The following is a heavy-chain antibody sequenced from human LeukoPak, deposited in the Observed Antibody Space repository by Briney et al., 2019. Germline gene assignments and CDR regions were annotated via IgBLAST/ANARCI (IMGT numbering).Heavy chain of an antibody. V-gene: IGHV4-4*02. D-gene: IGHD2/OR15-2a*01. CDR2: KYRSGTT. CDR3: ARLKDFTGKEYYFFDL. J-gene: IGHJ2*01. Sequence: PSETLSLTCTMSGDSISNSMLWSWVRQPPGKGLEWVGEKYRSGTTNYNPYLKSRVTISTDNSKNQVSLELNSVTAADTAVYFCARLKDFTGKEYYFFDLWGRGTLVTVSS. CDR1: GDSISNSML.